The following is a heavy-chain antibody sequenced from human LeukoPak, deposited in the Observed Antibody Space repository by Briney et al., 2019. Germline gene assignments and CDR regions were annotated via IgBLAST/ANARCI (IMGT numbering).Heavy chain of an antibody. CDR2: ISSSSSYI. CDR1: GFTFSSYS. D-gene: IGHD6-19*01. CDR3: ARDGSGWYPSFFDY. J-gene: IGHJ4*02. Sequence: PGGSLRLSCAASGFTFSSYSMNWVRQAPGKGLEWVSSISSSSSYIYYADSVKGRFTISRDNAKNSLYLQMNSLRAEDTAVYYCARDGSGWYPSFFDYWGQGTLVTVSS. V-gene: IGHV3-21*01.